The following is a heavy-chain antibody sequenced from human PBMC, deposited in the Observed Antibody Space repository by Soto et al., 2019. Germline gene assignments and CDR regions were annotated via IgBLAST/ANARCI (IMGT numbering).Heavy chain of an antibody. J-gene: IGHJ5*02. Sequence: SETLSLTCTVSGGSISSSSYYWGWIRQPPGKGLEWIGSIYYSGSTYYNPSLKSRVTISVDTSKNQFSLKLSSVSAADAAGDYCARPESDRAGRGSWFDPWGQGTLVTVSS. CDR3: ARPESDRAGRGSWFDP. V-gene: IGHV4-39*01. D-gene: IGHD3-16*01. CDR2: IYYSGST. CDR1: GGSISSSSYY.